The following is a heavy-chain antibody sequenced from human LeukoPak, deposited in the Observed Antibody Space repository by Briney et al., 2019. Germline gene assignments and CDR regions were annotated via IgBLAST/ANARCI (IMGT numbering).Heavy chain of an antibody. J-gene: IGHJ4*02. V-gene: IGHV1-2*02. Sequence: ASVKVSCKASGYTFTGYYMHWVRQAPGQGLEWMGWINPNSGGTNYAQNFQGGVTVTRDTSISTAYMEVSRLRSDDTAVYYCAREDSSGYDYWGQGTLVTVSS. CDR2: INPNSGGT. CDR3: AREDSSGYDY. D-gene: IGHD3-22*01. CDR1: GYTFTGYY.